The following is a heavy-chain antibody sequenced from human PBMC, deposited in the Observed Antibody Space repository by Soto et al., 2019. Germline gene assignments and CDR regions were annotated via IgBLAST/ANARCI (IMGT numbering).Heavy chain of an antibody. CDR3: ARDRLRLLTGFDP. CDR2: IYYSGST. CDR1: GGSISSGGYY. Sequence: PSETLSLTCTVSGGSISSGGYYWSWIRQHPGKGLEWIGYIYYSGSTYYNPSLKSRVTISVDTSKNQFSLKLSSVTAADTAVYYCARDRLRLLTGFDPWGQGTLVTVSS. D-gene: IGHD3-9*01. V-gene: IGHV4-31*03. J-gene: IGHJ5*02.